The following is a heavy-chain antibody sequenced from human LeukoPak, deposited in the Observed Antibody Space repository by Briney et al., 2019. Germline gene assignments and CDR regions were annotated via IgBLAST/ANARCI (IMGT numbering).Heavy chain of an antibody. CDR1: GYTFTNYG. CDR3: ARDDRSVHTAMSFQH. V-gene: IGHV1-18*01. Sequence: ASVKVSCKASGYTFTNYGLNWVRQAPGQGLEWMGWISAYNGNTIYAQNLQGRVTMTTDTSTRTAYMELRSLRSDDTAVYYCARDDRSVHTAMSFQHWGQGTMLTVSS. CDR2: ISAYNGNT. D-gene: IGHD5-18*01. J-gene: IGHJ1*01.